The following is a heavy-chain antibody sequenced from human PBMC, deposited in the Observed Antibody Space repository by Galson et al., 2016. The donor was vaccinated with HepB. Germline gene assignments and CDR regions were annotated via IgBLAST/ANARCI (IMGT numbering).Heavy chain of an antibody. CDR2: MAGVGGNT. Sequence: LRLSCAASGFTFSDYGMAWVRQAPGRGLEWVATMAGVGGNTHYPDSVKGRFTLSRDNSKNTLSLQMNSLRAEDTALYYCARDVGGIMFDYWGQGTLVTVSS. V-gene: IGHV3-23*01. CDR1: GFTFSDYG. D-gene: IGHD3-16*02. J-gene: IGHJ4*02. CDR3: ARDVGGIMFDY.